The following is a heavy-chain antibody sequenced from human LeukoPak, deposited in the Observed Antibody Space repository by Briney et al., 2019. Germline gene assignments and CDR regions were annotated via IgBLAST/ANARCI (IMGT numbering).Heavy chain of an antibody. Sequence: GASVTVSCKDVGGSFNSYATYWVRQAPGQGLEWVGGIIPLLGTASYAQMFQGRLTITADESTSTVYMELSSLRSEDTAIYYCVRTSDWGQGTLVAVSS. J-gene: IGHJ4*02. CDR3: VRTSD. V-gene: IGHV1-69*13. CDR1: GGSFNSYA. CDR2: IIPLLGTA. D-gene: IGHD6-6*01.